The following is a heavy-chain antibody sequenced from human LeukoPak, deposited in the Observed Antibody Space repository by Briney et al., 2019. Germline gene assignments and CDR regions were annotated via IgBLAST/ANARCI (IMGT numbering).Heavy chain of an antibody. D-gene: IGHD1-26*01. J-gene: IGHJ4*02. V-gene: IGHV3-23*01. CDR2: ISGSGGST. CDR1: GFTFSSYG. CDR3: AKDRYSGSYYFDY. Sequence: GGSLRLSCAASGFTFSSYGMSWVRRAPGKGLQWVSAISGSGGSTYYADSVKGRFTISRDNSKNTLYLQMNSLRAEDTAVYYCAKDRYSGSYYFDYWGQGTLVTVSS.